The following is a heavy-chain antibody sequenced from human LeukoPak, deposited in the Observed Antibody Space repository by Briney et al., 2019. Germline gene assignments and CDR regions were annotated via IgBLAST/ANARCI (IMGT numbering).Heavy chain of an antibody. CDR1: GFTFSSYW. CDR3: ARDGGITIFGGDFDY. V-gene: IGHV3-7*01. D-gene: IGHD3-3*01. CDR2: IKQDGSEK. J-gene: IGHJ4*02. Sequence: GGSLRLSCAASGFTFSSYWMSWVRQAPGKGLEWVANIKQDGSEKYYVDSVKGRFTISRDNAKNSLYLQMNSLRAEDTAVYYCARDGGITIFGGDFDYWGQGTLVTVSS.